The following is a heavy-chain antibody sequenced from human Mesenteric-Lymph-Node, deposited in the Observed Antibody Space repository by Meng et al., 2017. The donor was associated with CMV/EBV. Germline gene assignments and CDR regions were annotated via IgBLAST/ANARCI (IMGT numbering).Heavy chain of an antibody. CDR1: GFTFNNYG. CDR3: AKSLPHSSRWYAGYYFDY. J-gene: IGHJ4*02. D-gene: IGHD6-19*01. Sequence: GGSLRLSCETSGFTFNNYGMSWVRQAPGKGLEWVSGICGSGDCTYYADSVKGRFTISRDNSNNTLHLQMNSLRAEDTAIYFCAKSLPHSSRWYAGYYFDYWGQGTVVTVSS. CDR2: ICGSGDCT. V-gene: IGHV3-23*01.